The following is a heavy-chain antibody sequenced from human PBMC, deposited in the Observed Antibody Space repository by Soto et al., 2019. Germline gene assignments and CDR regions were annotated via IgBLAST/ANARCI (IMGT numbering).Heavy chain of an antibody. V-gene: IGHV3-30*18. D-gene: IGHD6-19*01. J-gene: IGHJ4*02. CDR1: GFTFSDYA. CDR3: AKGGRQWLVTSDFNY. CDR2: VSHDGRNT. Sequence: VQLVESGGGVVQPGRSRRLSCAASGFTFSDYAMHWVRQAPGKGLEWVAVVSHDGRNTHYADSVKGRFTIPRDSSKNTVSLEMTSLRAEDTAVYYCAKGGRQWLVTSDFNYWGQGALVTVSS.